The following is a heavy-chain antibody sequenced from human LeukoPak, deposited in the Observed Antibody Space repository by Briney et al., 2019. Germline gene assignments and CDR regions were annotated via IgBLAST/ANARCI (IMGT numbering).Heavy chain of an antibody. Sequence: GGSLRLSCTASGFIFGDYGMNWFRQAPGKGLEWVGFIRSKSYGGTTEYAASVKGRFTISRDNAKKSLYLQMNSLRVEDTGVYYCASWGEGALDNWGQGTLVTVSS. J-gene: IGHJ4*02. CDR2: IRSKSYGGTT. D-gene: IGHD1-26*01. CDR1: GFIFGDYG. V-gene: IGHV3-49*03. CDR3: ASWGEGALDN.